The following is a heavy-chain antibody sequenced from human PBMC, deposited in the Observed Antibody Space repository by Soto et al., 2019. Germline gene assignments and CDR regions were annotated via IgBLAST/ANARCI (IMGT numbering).Heavy chain of an antibody. CDR2: IRGTAT. CDR3: AKSAVLMTTSGRWCKWFDP. CDR1: GFSFSSFA. J-gene: IGHJ5*02. V-gene: IGHV3-23*01. Sequence: EVQLLESGGTLVQPGESLRLSCEVSGFSFSSFAMNWVRQAPAEGLEWVSSIRGTATSYADSVKGRFTISRDNSKNTMYLQMNTLRGEDTAVYYCAKSAVLMTTSGRWCKWFDPWGQGTVVIVSS. D-gene: IGHD2-21*01.